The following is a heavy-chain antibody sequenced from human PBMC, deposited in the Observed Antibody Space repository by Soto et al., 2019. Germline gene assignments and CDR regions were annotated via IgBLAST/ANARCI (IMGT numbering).Heavy chain of an antibody. V-gene: IGHV3-48*02. J-gene: IGHJ4*02. CDR3: ARDRPSHYYDSSGLFDY. Sequence: EVQLVESGGGLVQPGGSLRLSCAASGFTFSSYSMNWVRQAPGKGLEWVSCISSSSSTIYYADSVKGRFTISRDNAKNSLYLQMNSLRDEDTAVYYCARDRPSHYYDSSGLFDYWGQGTLVTVSS. D-gene: IGHD3-22*01. CDR1: GFTFSSYS. CDR2: ISSSSSTI.